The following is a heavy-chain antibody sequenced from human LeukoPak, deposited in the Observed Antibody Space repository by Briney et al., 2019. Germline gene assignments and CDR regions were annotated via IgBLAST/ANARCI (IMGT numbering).Heavy chain of an antibody. CDR3: AKDRAPRAWNAFDI. CDR2: ISWNSGSI. J-gene: IGHJ3*02. Sequence: GGSLRLSCAASGFTFDDYAMHWVRQAPGKGLEWVSGISWNSGSIGYADSVKGRFTISRDNAKNSLYLQMNSLRAEDMALYYCAKDRAPRAWNAFDIWGQGTMVTVSS. CDR1: GFTFDDYA. D-gene: IGHD1-1*01. V-gene: IGHV3-9*03.